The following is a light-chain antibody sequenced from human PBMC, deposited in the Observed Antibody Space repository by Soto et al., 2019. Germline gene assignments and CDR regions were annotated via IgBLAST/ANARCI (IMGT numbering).Light chain of an antibody. CDR3: QQTYTTPHT. CDR2: GAS. CDR1: QRIANY. J-gene: IGKJ2*01. V-gene: IGKV1-39*01. Sequence: DIQMTQSPSSLSASVGDRVTITCRASQRIANYLNWYQQRPGKAPKLLICGASTLHSAVPSRFSGSGSGTDFTLTISTLQPEDFASYYCQQTYTTPHTFGQGTKLEIK.